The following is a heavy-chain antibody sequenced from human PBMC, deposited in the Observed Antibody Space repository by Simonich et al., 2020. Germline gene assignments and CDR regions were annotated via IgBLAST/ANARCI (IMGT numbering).Heavy chain of an antibody. CDR3: ARGGYSGSYNWFDP. V-gene: IGHV3-13*01. CDR1: GFTFSSYD. D-gene: IGHD1-26*01. Sequence: EVQLVESGGGLVQPGGSLRLSCAASGFTFSSYDMHGVRQATGRGLEWVSAIGTAGYTYSPGSVEGRFTISRENAKNSLYLQMNSLRAGDTAVYYCARGGYSGSYNWFDPWGQGTLVTVSS. J-gene: IGHJ5*02. CDR2: IGTAGYT.